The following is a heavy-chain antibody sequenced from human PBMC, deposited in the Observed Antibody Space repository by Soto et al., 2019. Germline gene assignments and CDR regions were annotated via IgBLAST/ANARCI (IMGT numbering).Heavy chain of an antibody. Sequence: EVQLLESGGGLVQPGGSLRLSCAASGFTFSSYAMSWVRQAPGKGLEWLAGITFRGDYTYYADSVKGRFTLSRDNSRNRLDLHMNSLKVEDTALYYCAKLGTMGVFDNWGPGTLLTVSS. J-gene: IGHJ4*02. V-gene: IGHV3-23*01. CDR3: AKLGTMGVFDN. D-gene: IGHD1-26*01. CDR2: ITFRGDYT. CDR1: GFTFSSYA.